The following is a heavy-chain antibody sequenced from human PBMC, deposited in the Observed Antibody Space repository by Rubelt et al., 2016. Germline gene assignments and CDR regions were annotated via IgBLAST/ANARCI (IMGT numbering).Heavy chain of an antibody. D-gene: IGHD2-21*02. CDR3: ASPGKLDCGGDCYSDPDYYYGMDV. J-gene: IGHJ6*02. V-gene: IGHV4-4*02. Sequence: SGSTNYNPSLKSRVTISVDKSKNQFSLKLSSVTAADTAVYYCASPGKLDCGGDCYSDPDYYYGMDVWGQGTTVTVSS. CDR2: SGST.